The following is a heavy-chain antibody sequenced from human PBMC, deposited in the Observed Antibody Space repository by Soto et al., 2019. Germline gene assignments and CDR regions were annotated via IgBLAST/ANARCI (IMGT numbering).Heavy chain of an antibody. CDR1: GFTFSSFE. V-gene: IGHV3-48*03. CDR2: ITSGVSTT. Sequence: EVQLVESGGGLVQPGGSLRLSCAASGFTFSSFEMTWVRQAPGKGLEWVSYITSGVSTTYYAASVKGRFTICRDNNKTSLYLRMNSLRAEDTAVYYCARVGDVSYFGKLYFLDYWGHGTLVTVSS. D-gene: IGHD2-8*01. J-gene: IGHJ4*01. CDR3: ARVGDVSYFGKLYFLDY.